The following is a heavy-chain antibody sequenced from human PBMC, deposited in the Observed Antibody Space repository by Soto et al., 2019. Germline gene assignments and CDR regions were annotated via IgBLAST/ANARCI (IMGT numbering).Heavy chain of an antibody. V-gene: IGHV1-18*01. CDR1: GYIFSNYG. CDR2: ISAYNGKT. Sequence: QVQLVQPGGEVKEPGASVKISCKASGYIFSNYGISWVRQAPGQGLEWMAWISAYNGKTYYAQKVQDRVTVTTDTSTSTGYMEVRSLRSDDTAVYYCATNTRLPAAHWLPNWFDLWGQGTLVTVSS. J-gene: IGHJ5*02. D-gene: IGHD2-2*01. CDR3: ATNTRLPAAHWLPNWFDL.